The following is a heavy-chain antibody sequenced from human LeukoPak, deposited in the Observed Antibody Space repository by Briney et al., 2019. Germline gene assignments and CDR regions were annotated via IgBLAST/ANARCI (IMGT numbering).Heavy chain of an antibody. CDR3: TRGELYYGAGSYYTY. J-gene: IGHJ4*02. CDR1: GFTVSSYY. CDR2: IYSGGST. Sequence: GGSLRLSCAVSGFTVSSYYMSWVRQSPGKGLEWVSVIYSGGSTYYADSVKGRFTISRDNSKNTLYLQMSSLRGEDAAVYYCTRGELYYGAGSYYTYWGQGTLVTVSS. D-gene: IGHD3-10*01. V-gene: IGHV3-66*01.